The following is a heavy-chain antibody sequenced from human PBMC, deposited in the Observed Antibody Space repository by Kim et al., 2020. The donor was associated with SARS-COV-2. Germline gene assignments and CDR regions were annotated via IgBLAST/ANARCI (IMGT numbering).Heavy chain of an antibody. Sequence: GGSLRLSCAASGFTFSSYAMHWVRQAPGKGLEWVAVISYDGSNKYYADSVKGRFTISRDNSKNTLYLQMNSLRAEDTAVYYCARVGSSSFYGMDVWGQGTTVTVSS. D-gene: IGHD6-13*01. J-gene: IGHJ6*02. CDR2: ISYDGSNK. CDR3: ARVGSSSFYGMDV. CDR1: GFTFSSYA. V-gene: IGHV3-30-3*01.